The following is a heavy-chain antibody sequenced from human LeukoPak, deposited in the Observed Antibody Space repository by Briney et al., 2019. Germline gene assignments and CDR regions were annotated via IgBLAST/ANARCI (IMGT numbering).Heavy chain of an antibody. CDR1: GFTFSSYG. CDR3: AKDRRATMVRGARNWFDP. V-gene: IGHV3-30*18. D-gene: IGHD3-10*01. Sequence: GGSLRLSCAASGFTFSSYGMLWVRQAPGKGLEWVAVISYDGSNKYYADSVKGRFTISRDNSKNTLYLQMNSLRAEDTAVYYCAKDRRATMVRGARNWFDPWGQGTPVTVSS. J-gene: IGHJ5*02. CDR2: ISYDGSNK.